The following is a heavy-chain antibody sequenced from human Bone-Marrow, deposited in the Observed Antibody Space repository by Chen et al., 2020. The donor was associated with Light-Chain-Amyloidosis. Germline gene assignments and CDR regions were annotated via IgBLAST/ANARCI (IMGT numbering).Heavy chain of an antibody. D-gene: IGHD6-19*01. CDR2: IYHSGST. J-gene: IGHJ4*02. CDR1: GDSLRSRHW. V-gene: IGHV4-4*02. Sequence: QVQLQESGPGLVKPSGTLSLTCAVSGDSLRSRHWWSWVRQPPGKGLEWIGEIYHSGSTNYNPSLKSRVTISVDKSKNQFSLNLSSVTAADTAVYYCARAWGSSSGSLEYWGQGTLVTVSS. CDR3: ARAWGSSSGSLEY.